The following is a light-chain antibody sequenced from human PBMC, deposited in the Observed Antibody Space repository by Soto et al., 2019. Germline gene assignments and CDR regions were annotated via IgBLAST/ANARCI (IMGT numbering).Light chain of an antibody. CDR1: TSDIGAYDY. V-gene: IGLV2-14*01. CDR3: SSYTSSSPYV. J-gene: IGLJ1*01. Sequence: QSVLAQPASVSGSPGQSITIPCTGTTSDIGAYDYVSWYQQHPGKVPKLIIFEVTKRPSGFSSRFSGSKSGNTASLTISGLQAEDEADYYCSSYTSSSPYVFGTGTKVTVL. CDR2: EVT.